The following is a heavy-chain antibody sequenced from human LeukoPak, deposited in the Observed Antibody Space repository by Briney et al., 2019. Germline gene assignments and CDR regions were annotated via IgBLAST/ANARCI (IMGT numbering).Heavy chain of an antibody. D-gene: IGHD1/OR15-1a*01. J-gene: IGHJ5*02. Sequence: SETLSLTCAVSGHSIGSAYYWGWIRQPPGKGLEWIGSMSPSGDTYHNPSLKSRVTMSIDTSENQFSLKLNSVTAADTAVYYCARNKQIDAWGRGTLVTVSS. CDR2: MSPSGDT. CDR1: GHSIGSAYY. V-gene: IGHV4-38-2*01. CDR3: ARNKQIDA.